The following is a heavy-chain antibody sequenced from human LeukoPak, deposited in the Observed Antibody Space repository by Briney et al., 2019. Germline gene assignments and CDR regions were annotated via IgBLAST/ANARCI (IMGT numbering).Heavy chain of an antibody. Sequence: GGPLRLSCAASGFTFCSYEMNCVRQAPGKGLEWVSYISSSGSTKYYADSVRGRFTIFRDNAMNSLYLQMNSLRAEDTAVYYCARECGGDCSDALDLWGQGTMLTVSS. D-gene: IGHD2-21*02. V-gene: IGHV3-48*03. CDR1: GFTFCSYE. CDR3: ARECGGDCSDALDL. CDR2: ISSSGSTK. J-gene: IGHJ3*01.